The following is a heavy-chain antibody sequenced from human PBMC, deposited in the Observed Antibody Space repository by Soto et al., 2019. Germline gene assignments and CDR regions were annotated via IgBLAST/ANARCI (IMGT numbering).Heavy chain of an antibody. CDR1: GFTFSSYS. J-gene: IGHJ3*01. CDR2: ISSRSVYI. V-gene: IGHV3-21*01. CDR3: ARSPVGDAFNV. Sequence: EVQLVESGGGLVKPWRSLRRSCAASGFTFSSYSMNWVRQAPGKGLEWVSAISSRSVYIFYADSGNGRFTISGDNAKNSLFLQMNSLTAEDTAVYYCARSPVGDAFNVWCKGTVVTVSS.